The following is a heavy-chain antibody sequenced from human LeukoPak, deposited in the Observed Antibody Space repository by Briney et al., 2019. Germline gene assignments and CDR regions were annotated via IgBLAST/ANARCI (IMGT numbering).Heavy chain of an antibody. J-gene: IGHJ3*02. CDR1: GGSISYFY. Sequence: SETLSLTCIVSGGSISYFYWSWIRQSPGKGLEWIGYIYYSGSTNYNPSLKSRVTISVDTSKNQFSLKLNSVTAADTAVYYCAIRYSSSWYKDAFDIWGQGTMVTVSS. D-gene: IGHD6-13*01. CDR2: IYYSGST. CDR3: AIRYSSSWYKDAFDI. V-gene: IGHV4-59*08.